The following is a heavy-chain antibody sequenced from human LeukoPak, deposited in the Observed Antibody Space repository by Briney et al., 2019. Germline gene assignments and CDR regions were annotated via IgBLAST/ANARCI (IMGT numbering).Heavy chain of an antibody. CDR3: TRDSSGWYYFDN. J-gene: IGHJ4*02. CDR2: IYSGGST. Sequence: PGGSLRLSCAASGFTVSSNYMSWVRQAPGKGLEWVSVIYSGGSTYYADSVKGRFTISRDNSKNTLYLQMNSLRAEDTAVYYCTRDSSGWYYFDNWGQGALVTVSS. V-gene: IGHV3-53*01. D-gene: IGHD6-19*01. CDR1: GFTVSSNY.